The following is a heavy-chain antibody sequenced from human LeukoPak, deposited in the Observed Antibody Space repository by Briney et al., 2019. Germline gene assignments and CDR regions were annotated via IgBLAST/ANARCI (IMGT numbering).Heavy chain of an antibody. CDR1: GGSFSGYY. CDR2: INHSGST. D-gene: IGHD6-19*01. J-gene: IGHJ4*02. Sequence: PSETLSLTCAVYGGSFSGYYWSWIRQPPGKGLEWIGEINHSGSTNYNPSLKSRVTISVDTSKNQFSLKLSSVIAADTAVYYCARASGYSSGWYVRAYYFDYWGQGTLVTVSS. CDR3: ARASGYSSGWYVRAYYFDY. V-gene: IGHV4-34*01.